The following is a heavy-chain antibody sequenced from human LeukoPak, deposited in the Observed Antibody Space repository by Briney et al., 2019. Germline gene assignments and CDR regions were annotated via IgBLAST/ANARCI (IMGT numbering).Heavy chain of an antibody. D-gene: IGHD3-10*01. J-gene: IGHJ3*02. CDR2: IIPIFGTA. V-gene: IGHV1-69*13. CDR1: GGTFSSYA. Sequence: ASVKVSCKASGGTFSSYAISWVRQAPGQGLERMGGIIPIFGTANYAQKFQGRVTITADESTSTAYMELSSLRSEDTAVYYCAREVSGFGELLYSGAFDIWGQGTMVTVSS. CDR3: AREVSGFGELLYSGAFDI.